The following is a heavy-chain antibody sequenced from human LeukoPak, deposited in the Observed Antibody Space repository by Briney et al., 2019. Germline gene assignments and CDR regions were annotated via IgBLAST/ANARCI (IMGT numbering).Heavy chain of an antibody. J-gene: IGHJ3*02. CDR2: INWNGGST. D-gene: IGHD2-15*01. CDR1: GFTFSSYS. Sequence: GGSLRLSCAASGFTFSSYSMNWVRQAPGKGLEWVSGINWNGGSTGYADSVEGRFTISRDNAKNSLYLQMNSLRAEDTAVYYCAKGPVVTFDIWGQGTMVTVSS. CDR3: AKGPVVTFDI. V-gene: IGHV3-20*04.